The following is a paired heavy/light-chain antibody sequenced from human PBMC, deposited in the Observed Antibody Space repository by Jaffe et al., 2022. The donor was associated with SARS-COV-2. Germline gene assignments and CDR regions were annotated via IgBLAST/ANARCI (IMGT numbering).Light chain of an antibody. CDR3: QQYSAYFRA. CDR2: KAS. J-gene: IGKJ1*01. Sequence: DIQMTQSPSTLSTSVGDRVTITCRASQDIGNWLAWYQQKPGKAPKLLIYKASSLESGVPSRFSGSGSGTEFTLTISSLQPDDFASYYCQQYSAYFRAFGQGTKVELK. V-gene: IGKV1-5*03. CDR1: QDIGNW.
Heavy chain of an antibody. CDR2: IFWDDDK. D-gene: IGHD1-20*01. CDR3: AHRRGIAITGSEPFDY. CDR1: GFSLSTSGVG. Sequence: QITLKESGPTLVKPTQTLTLTCTFSGFSLSTSGVGVGWIRQPPGKALEWLALIFWDDDKRYSPSLKSRLTITKDTSKNQVILTMTNMDPVDTATYYCAHRRGIAITGSEPFDYWGQGTLVTVSS. J-gene: IGHJ4*02. V-gene: IGHV2-5*02.